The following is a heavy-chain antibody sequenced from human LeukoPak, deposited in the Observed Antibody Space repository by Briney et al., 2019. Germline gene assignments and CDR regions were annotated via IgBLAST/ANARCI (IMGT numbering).Heavy chain of an antibody. CDR2: INHSGSI. D-gene: IGHD3-22*01. CDR1: GGSFSGYY. CDR3: ARAYYYDSSGYYLGLDY. J-gene: IGHJ4*02. V-gene: IGHV4-34*01. Sequence: SETLSLTCTVYGGSFSGYYWSWIRQPPGKGLEWIGEINHSGSINYNPSLKSRVTISVDTSKNQFSLKLSSVTAADTAVYYCARAYYYDSSGYYLGLDYWGQGTLVTVSS.